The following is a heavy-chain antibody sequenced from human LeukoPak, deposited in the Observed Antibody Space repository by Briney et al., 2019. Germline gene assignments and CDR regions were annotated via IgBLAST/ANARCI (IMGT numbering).Heavy chain of an antibody. V-gene: IGHV3-21*01. J-gene: IGHJ3*02. Sequence: GGSLRLSCAASGFTFSSYSMNWVRQAPGKGLEWVSSISSSSSYIYYADSVKGRFTIYRDNAKNSLYLQMNSLRAEDTAVYYCARELLVPAANYAFDIWGQGTMDTVSS. CDR3: ARELLVPAANYAFDI. D-gene: IGHD2-2*01. CDR1: GFTFSSYS. CDR2: ISSSSSYI.